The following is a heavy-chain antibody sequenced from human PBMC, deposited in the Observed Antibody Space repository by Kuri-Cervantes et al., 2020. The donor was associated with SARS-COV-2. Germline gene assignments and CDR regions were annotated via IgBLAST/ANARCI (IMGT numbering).Heavy chain of an antibody. CDR3: ARDRGRIAAAGIGWFDP. D-gene: IGHD6-13*01. J-gene: IGHJ5*02. CDR1: GGSISSSSYY. CDR2: IYYGGNT. Sequence: SETLSLTCTVSGGSISSSSYYWGWIRQPPGKGLEWIGYIYYGGNTLYNPSLKSRLTISVDTSKKQFSLNLSSVTAADTAVYYCARDRGRIAAAGIGWFDPWGQGTLVTVSS. V-gene: IGHV4-39*07.